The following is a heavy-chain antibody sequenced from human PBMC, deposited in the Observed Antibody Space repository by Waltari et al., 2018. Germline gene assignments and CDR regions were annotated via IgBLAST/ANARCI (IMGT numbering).Heavy chain of an antibody. Sequence: QVQLQESGPGLVKPSQTLSLTCTVSGGSISSGSYYWSWIRQPAGKGLEWIGRIYTSGSTNYNPSLKSRVTISVDTSKNQFSLKRSSVTAADTAVYYCARDRARRSIAAAGSYYFDYWGQGTLVTVSS. D-gene: IGHD6-13*01. CDR1: GGSISSGSYY. CDR3: ARDRARRSIAAAGSYYFDY. CDR2: IYTSGST. J-gene: IGHJ4*02. V-gene: IGHV4-61*02.